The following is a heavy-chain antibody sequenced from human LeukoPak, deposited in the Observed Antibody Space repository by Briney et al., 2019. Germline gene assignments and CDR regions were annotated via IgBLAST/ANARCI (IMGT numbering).Heavy chain of an antibody. V-gene: IGHV4-59*08. CDR2: IYYTGST. CDR3: ARLKKERFGELFSRLTSTPRYYFDY. D-gene: IGHD3-10*01. CDR1: GGSISNYY. J-gene: IGHJ4*02. Sequence: PSETLSLTCTVSGGSISNYYWSWIRQSPEKGLEWIGYIYYTGSTNYNPSLKSRVTMSVDTSKNQFSLKLSSVTAADTAVYYCARLKKERFGELFSRLTSTPRYYFDYWGQGTQVTVSS.